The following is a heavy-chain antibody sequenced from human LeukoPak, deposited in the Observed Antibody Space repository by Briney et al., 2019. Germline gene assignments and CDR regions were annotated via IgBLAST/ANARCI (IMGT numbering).Heavy chain of an antibody. Sequence: GGSLSLLCAASWFTVSINYMSWARQPPGEGLEWVSFIYSGGSTYYADSVKGRFTISRHNSKNTLYPQMNRLRAEDTAVYYCAGGDYFDYWGQGTLVTVSS. V-gene: IGHV3-53*04. CDR1: WFTVSINY. D-gene: IGHD3-16*01. CDR2: IYSGGST. CDR3: AGGDYFDY. J-gene: IGHJ4*02.